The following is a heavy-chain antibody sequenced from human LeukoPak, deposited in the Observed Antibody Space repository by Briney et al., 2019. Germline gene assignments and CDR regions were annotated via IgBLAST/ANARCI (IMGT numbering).Heavy chain of an antibody. CDR1: GFTFSNYG. CDR3: ARERQLRSLDY. CDR2: ISYDGSNK. Sequence: TGRSLRLSCAASGFTFSNYGMHWVRQAPGEGLEWVAVISYDGSNKYYADSVKGRFTISRDNSKNTLYLQMNSLRAEDTAVYYCARERQLRSLDYWGQGTLVTVSS. J-gene: IGHJ4*02. D-gene: IGHD6-13*01. V-gene: IGHV3-30*03.